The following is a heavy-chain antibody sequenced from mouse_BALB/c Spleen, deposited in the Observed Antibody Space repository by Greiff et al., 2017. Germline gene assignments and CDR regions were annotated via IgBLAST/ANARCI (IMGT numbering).Heavy chain of an antibody. J-gene: IGHJ2*01. V-gene: IGHV5-17*02. CDR2: ISSGSSTI. Sequence: EVQLQESGGGLVQPGGSRKLSCAASGFTFSSFGMHWVRQAPEKGLEWVAYISSGSSTIYYADTVKGRFTISRDNPKNTLFLQMTSLRSEDTAMYYCARSGLTGTDYWGQGTTLTVSS. CDR1: GFTFSSFG. CDR3: ARSGLTGTDY. D-gene: IGHD4-1*01.